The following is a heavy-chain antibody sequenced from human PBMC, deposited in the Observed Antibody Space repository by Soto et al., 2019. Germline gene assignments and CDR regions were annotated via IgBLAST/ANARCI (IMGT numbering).Heavy chain of an antibody. CDR1: GFTFSSYA. Sequence: PGGSLRLSCAASGFTFSSYAMSWVRQAPGKGLEWVSAISGSGGSTYYADSVKGRFTISRDNSKNTLYLQMNSLRAEDTAVYYCAPWQQDYYYGMDVWGQGTTVTVSS. CDR2: ISGSGGST. D-gene: IGHD6-13*01. CDR3: APWQQDYYYGMDV. V-gene: IGHV3-23*01. J-gene: IGHJ6*02.